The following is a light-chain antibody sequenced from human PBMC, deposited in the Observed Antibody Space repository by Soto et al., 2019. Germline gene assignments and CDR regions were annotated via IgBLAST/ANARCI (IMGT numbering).Light chain of an antibody. V-gene: IGLV2-14*03. CDR2: DVG. CDR1: SSDVGGYNY. Sequence: QSALTQPASVSGSPGQSITISCTGTSSDVGGYNYVSWYQHHPGKAPKLMIYDVGNRPSGVSNRFSGSKSGNTASLTISGLQAEDEADYYCSSYTSSRTLYVFGTGTKLTVL. J-gene: IGLJ1*01. CDR3: SSYTSSRTLYV.